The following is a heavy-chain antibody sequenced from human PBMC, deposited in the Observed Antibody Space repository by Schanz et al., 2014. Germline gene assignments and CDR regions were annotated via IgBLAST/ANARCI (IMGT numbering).Heavy chain of an antibody. V-gene: IGHV3-11*01. J-gene: IGHJ3*02. CDR2: ISSGGTTT. Sequence: QVQLVESGGGVVQPGGSLRLSCAASGFIFSDYYMAWIRQAPGKGPEYVSYISSGGTTTYHSDSVKGRFTISRDNSKNTLYLQMNSLRAEDTAVYYCAKGRFGELSAFDIWGRGTMVTVSS. CDR1: GFIFSDYY. D-gene: IGHD3-10*01. CDR3: AKGRFGELSAFDI.